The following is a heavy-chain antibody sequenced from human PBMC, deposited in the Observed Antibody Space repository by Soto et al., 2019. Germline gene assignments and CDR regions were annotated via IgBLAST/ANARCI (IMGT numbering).Heavy chain of an antibody. J-gene: IGHJ4*02. V-gene: IGHV4-39*01. CDR2: VYYRGRS. Sequence: ETLSHTYTVSGGSVTNSSDYWGWNRQSPGKGLEWIGSVYYRGRSYSKSSVKSRVTISVDTSKNQFSLNFNSVTASDTALYYCVSQRTTVLTQAYFDYWGPGALVTVS. D-gene: IGHD4-17*01. CDR3: VSQRTTVLTQAYFDY. CDR1: GGSVTNSSDY.